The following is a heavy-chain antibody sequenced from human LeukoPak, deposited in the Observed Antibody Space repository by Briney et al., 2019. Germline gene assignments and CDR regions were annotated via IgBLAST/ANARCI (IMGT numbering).Heavy chain of an antibody. J-gene: IGHJ4*02. V-gene: IGHV3-13*01. CDR3: RASITTVDY. CDR1: GFPFSNYD. D-gene: IGHD1-1*01. CDR2: IGTADDT. Sequence: GGSLRLSCVASGFPFSNYDMHWVRQPTGKGLEWVSVIGTADDTYYPDSVKGRFTISRENAKNSLYLQMNNLRAEDTAVYYCRASITTVDYWGQGTLVTASS.